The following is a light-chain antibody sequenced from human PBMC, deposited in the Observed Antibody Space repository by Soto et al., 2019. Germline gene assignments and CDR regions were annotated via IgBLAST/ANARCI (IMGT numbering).Light chain of an antibody. CDR2: TAS. CDR3: QQSYTTPFT. J-gene: IGKJ3*01. Sequence: DIQMTQSPSSLSASVGDRVTITCRASQGISSYLNWYQQKPGKAPKLLIYTASSLQSGVPSRFSGSGSGTDFTLTISSLQPEDFATYFCQQSYTTPFTFGPGTEVDIK. V-gene: IGKV1-39*01. CDR1: QGISSY.